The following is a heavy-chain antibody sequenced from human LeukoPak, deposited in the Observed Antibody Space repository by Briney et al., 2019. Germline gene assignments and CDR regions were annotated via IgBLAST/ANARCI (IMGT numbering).Heavy chain of an antibody. D-gene: IGHD3-22*01. J-gene: IGHJ3*02. CDR1: GGSFSGYY. Sequence: PSETLSLTCAVYGGSFSGYYWSWIRQPPGKGLEWIGEINHSGSTNYNPSLKSRVTISVDTSKNQFSLKLSSVTAADTAVYYCARGHYDSSGYYYSYAFDIWGQGTMVTVSS. V-gene: IGHV4-34*01. CDR3: ARGHYDSSGYYYSYAFDI. CDR2: INHSGST.